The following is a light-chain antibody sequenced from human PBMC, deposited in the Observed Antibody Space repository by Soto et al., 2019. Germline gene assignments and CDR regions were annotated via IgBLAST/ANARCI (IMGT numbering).Light chain of an antibody. Sequence: QSVLTQPPSASGSPGQSVTISCTGTSSDVGSYFYVSWYQQHPGKAPKLMIYEVTKRPSGVPDHFSGSKSGNTASLTVSGFQVEDEADYYCSIYAGGNSVLFGGGTKLTVL. J-gene: IGLJ2*01. CDR2: EVT. CDR3: SIYAGGNSVL. CDR1: SSDVGSYFY. V-gene: IGLV2-8*01.